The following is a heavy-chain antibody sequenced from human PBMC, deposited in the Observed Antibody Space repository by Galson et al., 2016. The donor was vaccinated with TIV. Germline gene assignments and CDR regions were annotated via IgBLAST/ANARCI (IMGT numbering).Heavy chain of an antibody. V-gene: IGHV3-48*03. CDR2: ISNRGSMK. Sequence: LRLSCAASEFTFSSYEMNWVRQAPGKGLEWVSYISNRGSMKFYADSVKGRFTVSRDNAKNSLYLQMNSLRAEDTAVYYCARERSGNDFENWFDPWGQGTLVTVSS. CDR3: ARERSGNDFENWFDP. J-gene: IGHJ5*02. D-gene: IGHD1-1*01. CDR1: EFTFSSYE.